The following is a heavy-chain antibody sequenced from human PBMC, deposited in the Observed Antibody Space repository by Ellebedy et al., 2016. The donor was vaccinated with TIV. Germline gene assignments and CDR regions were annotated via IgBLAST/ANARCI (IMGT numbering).Heavy chain of an antibody. Sequence: GGSLRLSCAAYGFSFRSYWMSWVRQAPGKGLEWVANINQDGSEKYYVDSVTGRFTISRDNAKNSLYLQMNSLRAEDTAVYYCATDGSYGDYLSPTHAFVMWGQGTLVTVSA. J-gene: IGHJ3*02. CDR1: GFSFRSYW. CDR3: ATDGSYGDYLSPTHAFVM. V-gene: IGHV3-7*01. D-gene: IGHD4-17*01. CDR2: INQDGSEK.